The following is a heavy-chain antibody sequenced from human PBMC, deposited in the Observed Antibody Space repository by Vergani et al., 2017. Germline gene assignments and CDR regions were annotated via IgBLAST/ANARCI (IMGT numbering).Heavy chain of an antibody. CDR1: GGTFSSYA. CDR3: ARAIAGLGSWFDP. J-gene: IGHJ5*02. D-gene: IGHD6-13*01. CDR2: IIPILGIA. V-gene: IGHV1-69*04. Sequence: QVQLVQSGAEVKKPGSSVKVSCKASGGTFSSYAISWVRQAPGQGLEWMGRIIPILGIANYAQKFQGRVTITADKSTSTAYMELSSLRSEDTAVYYCARAIAGLGSWFDPWGQGTLVTVSS.